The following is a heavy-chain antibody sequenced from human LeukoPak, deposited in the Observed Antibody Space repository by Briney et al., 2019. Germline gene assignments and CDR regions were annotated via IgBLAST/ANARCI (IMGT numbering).Heavy chain of an antibody. Sequence: PGESLRLSCTASGFTFSDYSVNWVRQAPGKGLEWVSCITGTSDIYYADSVKGRFTISRDNAKNSVYLQMNSLRAEDTGIYYCARAIRRWGQGTLVTVSS. CDR1: GFTFSDYS. J-gene: IGHJ4*02. CDR2: ITGTSDI. CDR3: ARAIRR. V-gene: IGHV3-69-1*02. D-gene: IGHD1-1*01.